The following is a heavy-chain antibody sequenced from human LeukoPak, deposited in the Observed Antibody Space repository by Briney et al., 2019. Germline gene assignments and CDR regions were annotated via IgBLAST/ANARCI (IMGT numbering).Heavy chain of an antibody. V-gene: IGHV1-8*01. CDR2: MNPNSGNT. CDR3: ARGLAKDIVVVVAAFWSDP. J-gene: IGHJ5*02. CDR1: GYTFTSYD. D-gene: IGHD2-15*01. Sequence: ASVKVSCKAAGYTFTSYDINWVRQAAGQGLEWMGWMNPNSGNTGYALRFQGRVTMTRNTSISTAYMEISSLRYEDTAVYYCARGLAKDIVVVVAAFWSDPWGQGTLVTVSS.